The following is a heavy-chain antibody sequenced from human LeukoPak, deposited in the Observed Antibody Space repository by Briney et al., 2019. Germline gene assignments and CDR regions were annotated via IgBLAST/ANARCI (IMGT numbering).Heavy chain of an antibody. J-gene: IGHJ4*02. CDR3: ARDARQELLAGGFDF. V-gene: IGHV4-61*02. CDR2: IHASGTT. Sequence: SETLSLTCTVSGGSISSSGYYWSWIRQPAGKGLEWIGRIHASGTTNYDPSLKRRLTMSVDTSKNQFSLKLKSVTAADTAVYYCARDARQELLAGGFDFWGQGALVTVSS. D-gene: IGHD3-10*01. CDR1: GGSISSSGYY.